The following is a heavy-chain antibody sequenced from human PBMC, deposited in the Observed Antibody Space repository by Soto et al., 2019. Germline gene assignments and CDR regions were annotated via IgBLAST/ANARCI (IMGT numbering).Heavy chain of an antibody. Sequence: QITLKESGPTLVKPTQTLTLTCTLSGFSPSSSGVGMGWIRQPPGKALEWLALIYWDDDKRYSPSLKSRLTITKDTSKHQVVLTMTNMDPVDTATYYCARHTTTDGYFDYWGQGTLVTVSS. CDR3: ARHTTTDGYFDY. J-gene: IGHJ4*02. D-gene: IGHD4-17*01. CDR1: GFSPSSSGVG. CDR2: IYWDDDK. V-gene: IGHV2-5*02.